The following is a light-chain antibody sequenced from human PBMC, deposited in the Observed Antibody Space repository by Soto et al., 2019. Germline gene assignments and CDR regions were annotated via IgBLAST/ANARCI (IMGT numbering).Light chain of an antibody. CDR1: QSVLYSSNNKNY. Sequence: DIVMTQSPDSLAVSLGERATINCKSSQSVLYSSNNKNYLAWYHQKPGHPPKLLIYWASTRESGVPDRFSGSGSGTDFTLTISSLQAEDVAVYYCQQYYTTPLTFGPGTKVDI. J-gene: IGKJ3*01. CDR2: WAS. V-gene: IGKV4-1*01. CDR3: QQYYTTPLT.